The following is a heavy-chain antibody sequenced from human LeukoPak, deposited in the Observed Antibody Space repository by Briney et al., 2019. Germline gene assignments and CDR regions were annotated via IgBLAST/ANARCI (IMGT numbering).Heavy chain of an antibody. CDR3: AKDRSIGTYYTFDH. Sequence: PGGSLRLSCAASGFTFSSYEMNWVRQAPGKGLEWVSSISASGVMTYYADSVKGRFTVSRDTSKNSLYLQMSSLTAADTAVYYCAKDRSIGTYYTFDHWGQGTLVTVSS. J-gene: IGHJ4*02. CDR1: GFTFSSYE. V-gene: IGHV3-23*01. D-gene: IGHD1-26*01. CDR2: ISASGVMT.